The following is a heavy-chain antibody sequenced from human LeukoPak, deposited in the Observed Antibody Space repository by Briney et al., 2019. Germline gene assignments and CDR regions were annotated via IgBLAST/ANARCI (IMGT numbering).Heavy chain of an antibody. CDR2: IYPGEYDT. CDR3: ARHYGMDV. V-gene: IGHV5-51*01. Sequence: GGALKISRWSSGYSFARYWIGLVRQMSGKGVEWVGIIYPGEYDTRYSPSFEGPVTISADKTISNAYMQWSSLKASDTAMYYCARHYGMDVWGQGTTVTVSS. J-gene: IGHJ6*02. CDR1: GYSFARYW.